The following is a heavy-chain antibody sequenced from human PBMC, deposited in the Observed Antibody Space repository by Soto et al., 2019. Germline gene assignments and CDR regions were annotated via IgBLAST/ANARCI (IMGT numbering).Heavy chain of an antibody. V-gene: IGHV3-30-3*01. CDR3: ARDGHFRADTAMVTAVDY. J-gene: IGHJ4*02. CDR1: GFTFSSYA. D-gene: IGHD5-18*01. Sequence: QVQLVESGGGVVQPGRSLRLSCAASGFTFSSYAMHWVRQAPGKGLEWVAVISYDGSNKYYADSVKGRFTISRDNSKNTLYLQMNSLRAEDTAVYYCARDGHFRADTAMVTAVDYWGQGTLVTVSS. CDR2: ISYDGSNK.